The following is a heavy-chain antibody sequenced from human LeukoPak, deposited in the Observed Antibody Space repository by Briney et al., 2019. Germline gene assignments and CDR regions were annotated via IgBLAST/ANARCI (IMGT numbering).Heavy chain of an antibody. CDR3: ARIAVVVEPEFDY. Sequence: GASVKVSCKASGYTFTGYYMHWVRQAPGQGLEWMGWINPNSGGTNYAQKFQGRVTMTRDTSISTAYMELSRLRSDDTAVYYCARIAVVVEPEFDYWGQGTLVTISS. CDR1: GYTFTGYY. J-gene: IGHJ4*02. D-gene: IGHD6-19*01. V-gene: IGHV1-2*02. CDR2: INPNSGGT.